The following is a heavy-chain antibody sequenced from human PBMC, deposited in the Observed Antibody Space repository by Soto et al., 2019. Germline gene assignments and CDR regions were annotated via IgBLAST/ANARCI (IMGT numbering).Heavy chain of an antibody. CDR3: VRGGYCTNGVCYPSYYYGMDV. Sequence: QVQLVQSGAEVKKPGSSVKVSCKASGGTFSSYAISWVRQAPGQGLEWMGGIIPIFGTANYAQKFQGRVTITADESTSTAYMELSSLKSEDTAVYYCVRGGYCTNGVCYPSYYYGMDVWGQGTTVTVSS. D-gene: IGHD2-8*01. V-gene: IGHV1-69*01. CDR1: GGTFSSYA. J-gene: IGHJ6*02. CDR2: IIPIFGTA.